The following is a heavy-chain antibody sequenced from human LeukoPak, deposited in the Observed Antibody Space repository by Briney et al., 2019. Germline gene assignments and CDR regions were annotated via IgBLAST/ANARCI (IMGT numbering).Heavy chain of an antibody. CDR2: IYPADSDA. CDR1: GYSFTSYG. Sequence: GESLKISCKGSGYSFTSYGISWVRQMPGKGREWMGIIYPADSDARYSPTFQGQVNFSADKSINTAYLQWTSLKASDTAMYYCAVNGIRRPMKYFDPWGQGTLVTVSS. CDR3: AVNGIRRPMKYFDP. D-gene: IGHD1-14*01. J-gene: IGHJ5*02. V-gene: IGHV5-51*01.